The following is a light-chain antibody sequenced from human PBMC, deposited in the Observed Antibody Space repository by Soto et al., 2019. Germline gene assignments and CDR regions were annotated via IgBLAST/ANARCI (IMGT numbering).Light chain of an antibody. Sequence: EIVLTQSPATLSLSPGDRATLSCRASQSVRSYFAWYQQKPGQAPRLLIYDASNGAYVIPARFRGSGSGAAFTLTSSSLEPEDSAVYYSQQRSNWPPKGTFGQGTKVEIK. J-gene: IGKJ1*01. V-gene: IGKV3-11*01. CDR2: DAS. CDR1: QSVRSY. CDR3: QQRSNWPPKGT.